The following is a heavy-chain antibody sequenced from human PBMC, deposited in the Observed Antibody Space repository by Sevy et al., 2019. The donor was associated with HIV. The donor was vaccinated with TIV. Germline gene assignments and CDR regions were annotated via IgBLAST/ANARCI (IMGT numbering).Heavy chain of an antibody. Sequence: SETLSLTCTVSGGSVSSSSYYRGWIRQPPGKGLDWIGSIYDSGSTYYNPSLKSRVTISVDTSKNQFSLKVRSVTAADTAVYYCAREGPRIAQFDYWGQGALVTVSS. J-gene: IGHJ4*02. CDR2: IYDSGST. CDR1: GGSVSSSSYY. V-gene: IGHV4-39*02. CDR3: AREGPRIAQFDY. D-gene: IGHD6-13*01.